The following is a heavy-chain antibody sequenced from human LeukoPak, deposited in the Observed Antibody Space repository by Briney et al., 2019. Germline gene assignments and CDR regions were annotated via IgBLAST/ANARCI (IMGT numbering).Heavy chain of an antibody. Sequence: GGSLRLSCAASGFTFSTYSMNWVRQAPGKGLEWLSSISSSSSAIYYANSVQGRFTISRDNAKNSLYLQMNTLRAEDAAVYYCARDSVVPASQSYYYYYYMDVWGKGTTVTASS. D-gene: IGHD2-2*01. CDR3: ARDSVVPASQSYYYYYYMDV. J-gene: IGHJ6*03. V-gene: IGHV3-21*01. CDR1: GFTFSTYS. CDR2: ISSSSSAI.